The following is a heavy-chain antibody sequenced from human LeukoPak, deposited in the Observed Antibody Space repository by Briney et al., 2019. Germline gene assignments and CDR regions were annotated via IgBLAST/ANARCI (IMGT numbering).Heavy chain of an antibody. J-gene: IGHJ4*02. D-gene: IGHD4-11*01. CDR2: IIPIFGTA. CDR3: ARRGFAYSNYEVGDY. Sequence: SVKVSCKASGGTFSSYAISWVRQAPGQGLEWMGGIIPIFGTANYAQKFQGRVTITTDESTSTAYMELSSLRSEDTAVYYCARRGFAYSNYEVGDYWGQGTLVTVSS. V-gene: IGHV1-69*05. CDR1: GGTFSSYA.